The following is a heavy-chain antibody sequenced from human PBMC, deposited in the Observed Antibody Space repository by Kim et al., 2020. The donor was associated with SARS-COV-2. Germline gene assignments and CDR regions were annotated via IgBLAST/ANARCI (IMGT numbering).Heavy chain of an antibody. V-gene: IGHV3-33*01. D-gene: IGHD2-2*01. Sequence: GGSLRLSCAASGFTFSSYGMHWVRQAPGKGLEWVAVIWYDGSNKYYADSVKGRFTISRDNSKNTLYLQMNSLRAEDTAVYYCARYVWAGYCSSTSCPGLGYFDLWGRGTLVTVSS. CDR3: ARYVWAGYCSSTSCPGLGYFDL. J-gene: IGHJ2*01. CDR2: IWYDGSNK. CDR1: GFTFSSYG.